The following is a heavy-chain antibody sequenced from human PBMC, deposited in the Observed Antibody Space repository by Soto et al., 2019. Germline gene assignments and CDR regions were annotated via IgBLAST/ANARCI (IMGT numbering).Heavy chain of an antibody. J-gene: IGHJ4*02. Sequence: QVQLVESGGGVVQPGKSLRLSCAASGFTFSSYGMYWVRQAPGKGLECVAVIWYDGSIKYYADSGKGRFTISRDNLKNTLDLQMNSLGAEDTAVYYCARSRSGLDYWGQGTLVTVSS. D-gene: IGHD3-3*01. CDR1: GFTFSSYG. V-gene: IGHV3-33*01. CDR3: ARSRSGLDY. CDR2: IWYDGSIK.